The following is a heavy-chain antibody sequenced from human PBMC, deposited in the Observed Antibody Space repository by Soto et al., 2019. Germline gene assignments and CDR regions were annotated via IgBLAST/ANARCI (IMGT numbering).Heavy chain of an antibody. J-gene: IGHJ6*02. V-gene: IGHV3-53*02. CDR3: ARKLSGAVQGWAYGMDV. CDR2: TYSGGST. D-gene: IGHD1-26*01. CDR1: GFTVSTYN. Sequence: EVQLVESGGGLMQPGGSLRLSCAASGFTVSTYNMIWVRQAPVKGLEWVSVTYSGGSTQYEDSVKGRFTASRDNSKNTPYLQMSSLRDEHTAVYYCARKLSGAVQGWAYGMDVWGRGTTVTVSS.